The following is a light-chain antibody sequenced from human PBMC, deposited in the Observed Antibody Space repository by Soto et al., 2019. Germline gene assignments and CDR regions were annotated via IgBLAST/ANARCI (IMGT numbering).Light chain of an antibody. V-gene: IGLV1-40*01. Sequence: QSVLTQPPSVSGAPGQRVTISCTGSSSNLGAVYDVHWYQQLPGTAPKLLIYGNDNRPSGVPDRFSGSKSGTSAALAITGLQAEEEADYYYQSYDTGLGGQGVFGGGTKLTVL. CDR2: GND. J-gene: IGLJ3*02. CDR1: SSNLGAVYD. CDR3: QSYDTGLGGQGV.